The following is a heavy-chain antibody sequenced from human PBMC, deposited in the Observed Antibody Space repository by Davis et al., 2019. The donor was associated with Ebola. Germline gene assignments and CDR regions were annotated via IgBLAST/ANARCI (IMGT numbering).Heavy chain of an antibody. CDR3: ARDTGVTANDY. Sequence: ASVKVSCKASGYTFTGYYMHWVRQAPGQGLEWMGWINPNSGGTNYAQKFQGWVTMTRDTSISTAYMELRSLRSDDTAVYYCARDTGVTANDYWGQGTLVTVSS. D-gene: IGHD4-23*01. V-gene: IGHV1-2*04. CDR1: GYTFTGYY. CDR2: INPNSGGT. J-gene: IGHJ4*02.